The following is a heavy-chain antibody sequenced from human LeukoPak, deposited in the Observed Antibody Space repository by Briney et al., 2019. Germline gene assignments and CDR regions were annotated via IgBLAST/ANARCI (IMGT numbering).Heavy chain of an antibody. CDR2: IYPGDSDT. Sequence: GASLKISCKGSGYRFTSYWIGWVRQMPGKGLEWMGIIYPGDSDTRYSPSFQGQVTISADKSISTAYLQWSSLKAADTAMYYCARGTDGAPDAFDIWGQGTMVTVSS. CDR3: ARGTDGAPDAFDI. V-gene: IGHV5-51*01. CDR1: GYRFTSYW. J-gene: IGHJ3*02. D-gene: IGHD1-14*01.